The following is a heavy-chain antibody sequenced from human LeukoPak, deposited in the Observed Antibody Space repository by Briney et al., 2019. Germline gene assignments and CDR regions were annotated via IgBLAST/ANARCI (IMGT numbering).Heavy chain of an antibody. Sequence: GGSLRLSCAASGFTFSDYYMSWIRQAPGKGLEWVSSISSSSSYIYYADSVKGRFTISRDNAKNSLYLQMNSLRAEDTAVYYCARDEGYYYYGMDVWGQGTTVTVSS. CDR3: ARDEGYYYYGMDV. V-gene: IGHV3-11*06. J-gene: IGHJ6*02. CDR1: GFTFSDYY. CDR2: ISSSSSYI.